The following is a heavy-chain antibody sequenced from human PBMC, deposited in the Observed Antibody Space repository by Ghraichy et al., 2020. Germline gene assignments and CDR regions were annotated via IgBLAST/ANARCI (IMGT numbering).Heavy chain of an antibody. Sequence: GGSLRLSSERSGIRLNSCHIPRVRMPSGAGQKKVTLIAVSDDFTYYADSVKGRFTISRDNSKKMLFLQMNSLRAEDTAVYFCAKARCSGYGCDYFDYWGQGTLVSVYS. CDR2: IAVSDDFT. D-gene: IGHD5-12*01. J-gene: IGHJ4*02. V-gene: IGHV3-23*01. CDR1: GIRLNSCH. CDR3: AKARCSGYGCDYFDY.